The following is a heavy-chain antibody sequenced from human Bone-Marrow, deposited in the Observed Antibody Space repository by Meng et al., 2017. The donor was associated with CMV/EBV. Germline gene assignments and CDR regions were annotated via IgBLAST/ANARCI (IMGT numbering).Heavy chain of an antibody. Sequence: ASVKVSCKASGYTFTSYGISWVRQAPGQGLEWMGWISAYNGNTNYAQKLQGRVTMTTDTSTSTAYMELSSLRSEDTAVYYCARASSLSDYSNPHDAFDIWGQGTMVTV. CDR1: GYTFTSYG. V-gene: IGHV1-18*01. CDR2: ISAYNGNT. J-gene: IGHJ3*02. CDR3: ARASSLSDYSNPHDAFDI. D-gene: IGHD4-11*01.